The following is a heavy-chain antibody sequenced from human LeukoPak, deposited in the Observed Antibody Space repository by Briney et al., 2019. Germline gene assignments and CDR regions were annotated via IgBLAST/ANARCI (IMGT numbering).Heavy chain of an antibody. J-gene: IGHJ4*02. CDR1: GGSISSGSYY. CDR2: IYTSGST. V-gene: IGHV4-61*02. Sequence: SETLSLTCTVSGGSISSGSYYWSWIRQPAGKGLEWIGRIYTSGSTNYNPSLKSRVTISVDTSKNQFSLKLSSVTAADTAVYYCARAGRVAGGYYFDYWGQGTLVTVSS. CDR3: ARAGRVAGGYYFDY. D-gene: IGHD3-3*01.